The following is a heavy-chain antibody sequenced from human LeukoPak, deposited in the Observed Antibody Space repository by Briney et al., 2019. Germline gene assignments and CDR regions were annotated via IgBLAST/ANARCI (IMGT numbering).Heavy chain of an antibody. D-gene: IGHD6-13*01. CDR2: IGTAGDT. CDR3: ARGSYSSIYYYYYYYMDV. V-gene: IGHV3-13*01. J-gene: IGHJ6*03. Sequence: GGSLRLSCAASGFTFSSYDMHWVRQATGKGLEWVSAIGTAGDTYYPGSVKGRFTISRENAKNSLYLQMNSLRAGDTAVYYCARGSYSSIYYYYYYYMDVWGKGTTVTISS. CDR1: GFTFSSYD.